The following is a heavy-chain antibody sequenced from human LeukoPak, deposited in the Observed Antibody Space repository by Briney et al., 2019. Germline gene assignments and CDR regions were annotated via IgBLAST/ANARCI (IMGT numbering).Heavy chain of an antibody. CDR1: GYTFTSYG. D-gene: IGHD6-13*01. CDR3: ARAHLIAAAGYNWFDP. J-gene: IGHJ5*02. CDR2: TNPNSGGT. Sequence: ASVKVSCKASGYTFTSYGISWVRQAPGQGLEWMGWTNPNSGGTNYAQKFQGRVTMTRDTSISTAYMELSRLRSDDTAVYYCARAHLIAAAGYNWFDPWGQGTLVTVSS. V-gene: IGHV1-2*02.